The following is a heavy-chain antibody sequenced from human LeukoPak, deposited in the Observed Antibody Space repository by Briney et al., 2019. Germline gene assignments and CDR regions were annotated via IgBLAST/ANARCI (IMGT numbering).Heavy chain of an antibody. J-gene: IGHJ3*02. V-gene: IGHV4-30-4*08. CDR1: GGSISSGDYY. CDR3: ASRRITIFGVASNDAFDI. D-gene: IGHD3-3*01. Sequence: SETLSLTCTVSGGSISSGDYYWSWIRQPPGKGLEWIGNIDYSGSTYYNPSLKSRVTISVDTSKNQFSLKLSSVTAADTAVYSCASRRITIFGVASNDAFDIWGQGTMVTVSS. CDR2: IDYSGST.